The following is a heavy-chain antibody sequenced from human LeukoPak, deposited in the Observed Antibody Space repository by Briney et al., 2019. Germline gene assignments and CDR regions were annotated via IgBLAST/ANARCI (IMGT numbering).Heavy chain of an antibody. CDR3: TTDPDPLMVRGVTGPFPTDY. V-gene: IGHV3-15*01. D-gene: IGHD3-10*01. CDR1: GFTFSNAW. J-gene: IGHJ4*02. CDR2: IKSKTDGGTT. Sequence: GGSLRLSCAASGFTFSNAWMSWVRQAPGKGLEWVGRIKSKTDGGTTDYAAPVKGRFTISRDDSKNTLYLQMNSLKTEDTAVYYCTTDPDPLMVRGVTGPFPTDYWGQGTLVTVSS.